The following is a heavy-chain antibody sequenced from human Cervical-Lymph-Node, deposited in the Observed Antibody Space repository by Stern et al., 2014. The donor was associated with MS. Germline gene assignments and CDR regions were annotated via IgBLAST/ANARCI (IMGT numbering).Heavy chain of an antibody. J-gene: IGHJ6*02. V-gene: IGHV3-74*01. D-gene: IGHD3-3*01. CDR2: INSDGSST. CDR3: ARDLTFWSPYYYYGMDV. CDR1: GFTFSSYW. Sequence: EVQLLESGGGFVQPGGSLRLSCAASGFTFSSYWMHWVRQAPGKGLVWVSRINSDGSSTSYADSVKGRFTISRDNAKNTLYLQMNSLRAEDTAVYSCARDLTFWSPYYYYGMDVWGQGTTVTVSS.